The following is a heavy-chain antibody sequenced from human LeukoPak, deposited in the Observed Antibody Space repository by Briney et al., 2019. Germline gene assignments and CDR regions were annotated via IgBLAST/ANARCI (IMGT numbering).Heavy chain of an antibody. D-gene: IGHD5-18*01. CDR3: AKDSEDTAMASFDY. V-gene: IGHV3-30*02. J-gene: IGHJ4*02. Sequence: GGSLRLSCAASGFTFSSYGMHWVRQAPGKGLEWVAFIRNDGSNKYYADSVKGRFTISRDNSKNTLYLQMNSLRAEDTAVYYCAKDSEDTAMASFDYWGQGTLVTVSS. CDR1: GFTFSSYG. CDR2: IRNDGSNK.